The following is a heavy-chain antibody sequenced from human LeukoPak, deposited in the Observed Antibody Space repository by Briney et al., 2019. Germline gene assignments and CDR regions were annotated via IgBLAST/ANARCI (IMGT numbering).Heavy chain of an antibody. J-gene: IGHJ5*02. V-gene: IGHV4-34*01. CDR2: INHSGST. CDR3: ARDRIPRYCSGGSCYPPNWFDP. CDR1: GGSFSGYY. D-gene: IGHD2-15*01. Sequence: SETLSLTCAVYGGSFSGYYWSWIRQPPGKGLEWIGEINHSGSTNYNPSLKSRVTISVDTSKNQFSLKLSSVTAADTAVYYCARDRIPRYCSGGSCYPPNWFDPWGQGTLVTVSS.